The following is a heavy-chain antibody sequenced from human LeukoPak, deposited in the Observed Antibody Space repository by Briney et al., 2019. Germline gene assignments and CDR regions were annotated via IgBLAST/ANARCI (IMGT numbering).Heavy chain of an antibody. CDR1: GYSISSGYY. CDR2: IFHSGST. D-gene: IGHD4-17*01. V-gene: IGHV4-38-2*02. J-gene: IGHJ4*02. Sequence: PSETLSLTCAVSGYSISSGYYWGWIRQPPGKGLEWIGSIFHSGSTYYNPSLKSRVTISVDTSKNQFSLKLSSVTAADTAVYHCARDPVGDYGDYWGQGTLVTVSS. CDR3: ARDPVGDYGDY.